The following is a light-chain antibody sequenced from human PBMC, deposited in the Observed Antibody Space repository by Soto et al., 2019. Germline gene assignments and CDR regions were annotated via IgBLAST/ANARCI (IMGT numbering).Light chain of an antibody. V-gene: IGKV1-33*01. CDR1: HDITNL. CDR2: DVS. J-gene: IGKJ5*01. Sequence: DIERTQSPSSLSVSVGDRVTITCQASHDITNLLNWYQQKPGKAPKLLIYDVSKLETGVPSRFSGSGSGTDFTLTISSLQPEDFAVYFCQQYGNSPRTFGQGTQLEIK. CDR3: QQYGNSPRT.